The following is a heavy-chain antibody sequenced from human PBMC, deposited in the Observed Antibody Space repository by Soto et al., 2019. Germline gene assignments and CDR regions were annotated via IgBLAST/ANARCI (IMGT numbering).Heavy chain of an antibody. D-gene: IGHD3-10*01. Sequence: GASVKVSCKASAYTFTSYGMHWVRQAPGQRLEWMGWINAGNGNTKYSQKFQGRVTITRDTSASTAYMELSSLRSEDTATYYCARGDGPGSGLIDFWGPGAQVIVSS. CDR3: ARGDGPGSGLIDF. CDR2: INAGNGNT. CDR1: AYTFTSYG. V-gene: IGHV1-3*01. J-gene: IGHJ4*02.